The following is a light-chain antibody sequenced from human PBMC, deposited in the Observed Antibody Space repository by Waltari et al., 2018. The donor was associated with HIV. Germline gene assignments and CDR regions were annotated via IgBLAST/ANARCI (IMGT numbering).Light chain of an antibody. CDR2: VNSDGSY. J-gene: IGLJ3*02. CDR3: QTWDTGISV. V-gene: IGLV4-69*01. Sequence: QLVLTQSASASASLGASVKLTCTLSSGYTAYAIAWNQQQAEKGPRYLMKVNSDGSYSRGDGIPDRFSGSSSEAERYLTISSLQSEDEADYYCQTWDTGISVFGGGTKLTVL. CDR1: SGYTAYA.